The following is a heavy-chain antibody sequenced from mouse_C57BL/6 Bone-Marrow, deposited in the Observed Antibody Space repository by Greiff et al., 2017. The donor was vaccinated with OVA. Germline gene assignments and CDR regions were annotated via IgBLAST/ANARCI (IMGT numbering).Heavy chain of an antibody. CDR2: IYWDDDK. J-gene: IGHJ2*01. CDR3: ARIITTVVVYYFDS. D-gene: IGHD1-1*01. Sequence: LSTSGMGVSWIRQPSGKGLEWLAHIYWDDDKRYNPSLKSRLTISKDTSRNQVFLKITSVDTADTATYYGARIITTVVVYYFDSWGQGTTLTVSS. V-gene: IGHV8-12*01. CDR1: LSTSGMG.